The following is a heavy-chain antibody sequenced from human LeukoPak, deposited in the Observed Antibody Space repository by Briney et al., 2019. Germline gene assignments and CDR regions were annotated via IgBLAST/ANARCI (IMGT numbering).Heavy chain of an antibody. CDR3: ARLVGATLAWDY. J-gene: IGHJ4*02. CDR1: RGSLCVSM. CDR2: IHYSGNS. V-gene: IGHV4-59*08. D-gene: IGHD1-26*01. Sequence: SEALSLTPMDPRGSLCVSMGCRMRPPLGKGLGWIWYIHYSGNSNHIPSLKSRVTISVDTSKNQFSLKLSSVIAADTAVYYCARLVGATLAWDYWGQGTLVTVSS.